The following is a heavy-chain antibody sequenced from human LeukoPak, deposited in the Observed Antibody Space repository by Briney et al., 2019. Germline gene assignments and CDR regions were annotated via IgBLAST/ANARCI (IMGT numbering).Heavy chain of an antibody. CDR1: GFIFSSYA. D-gene: IGHD3-22*01. CDR3: ASNYGYYDSSDWFDP. J-gene: IGHJ5*02. CDR2: IRYDGSNK. Sequence: GGSLRLSCAASGFIFSSYAMHWVRQAPGKGLEWVAFIRYDGSNKYYADSVKGRFTISRDNSKNTLYLQMNSLRAEDTAVYYCASNYGYYDSSDWFDPWGQGTLVTVSS. V-gene: IGHV3-30*02.